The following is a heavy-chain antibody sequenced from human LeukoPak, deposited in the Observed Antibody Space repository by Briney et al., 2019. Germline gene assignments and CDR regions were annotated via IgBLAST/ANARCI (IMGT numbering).Heavy chain of an antibody. CDR2: INHSGST. D-gene: IGHD3-16*02. V-gene: IGHV4-34*01. CDR3: ARGYDYVWGSYRLVY. Sequence: SETLSLTCAVYGGSFSGYYWSWIRQPPGKGLEWIGEINHSGSTNYNPSLKSRVTISVDTSKNQFSLKLSSVTAADTAVYYCARGYDYVWGSYRLVYWGQGTLVTVSS. J-gene: IGHJ4*02. CDR1: GGSFSGYY.